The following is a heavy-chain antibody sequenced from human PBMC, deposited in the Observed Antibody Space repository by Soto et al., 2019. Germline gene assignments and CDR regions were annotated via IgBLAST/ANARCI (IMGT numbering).Heavy chain of an antibody. CDR2: IYDSGKT. CDR1: GYSISSGYY. Sequence: PWETLSLTCAVSGYSISSGYYWGWIRQPPGKGLEWIGSIYDSGKTYYNPSLKSRVTISVDTSKNQFSLKLSSVTAADAAMYYCARDRYCTSSSCKGFDYWGQGTLVTVSS. CDR3: ARDRYCTSSSCKGFDY. J-gene: IGHJ4*02. D-gene: IGHD2-2*01. V-gene: IGHV4-38-2*02.